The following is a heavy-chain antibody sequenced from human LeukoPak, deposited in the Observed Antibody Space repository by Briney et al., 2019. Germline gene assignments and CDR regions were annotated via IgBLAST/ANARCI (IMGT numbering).Heavy chain of an antibody. CDR3: ARDLYSNYDRTGFWFDP. J-gene: IGHJ5*02. D-gene: IGHD4-11*01. CDR2: INPNSGGT. Sequence: ASVKVSFKASGYTFTVYYMHWVRQAPGQGREGMGWINPNSGGTNYPQKFQGRVTVTSDTSISTAYMELSRLRSDDTAVYYCARDLYSNYDRTGFWFDPWGQGTLVTVSS. V-gene: IGHV1-2*02. CDR1: GYTFTVYY.